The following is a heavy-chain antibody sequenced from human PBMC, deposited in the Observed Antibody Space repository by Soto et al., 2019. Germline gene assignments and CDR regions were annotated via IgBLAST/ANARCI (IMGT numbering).Heavy chain of an antibody. CDR2: LTPGGETT. Sequence: EVQLLESGGALAQPGGSLRLSCAASGFTFGGYAMTWVRQVPGKGLEWVSALTPGGETTYYADSVKGRFTISRDNSKDTLYLQMYSLRAEDTAVYYCAKDSPLSGHYQDLDYWGQGTLVTVSS. D-gene: IGHD1-26*01. V-gene: IGHV3-23*01. CDR1: GFTFGGYA. J-gene: IGHJ4*02. CDR3: AKDSPLSGHYQDLDY.